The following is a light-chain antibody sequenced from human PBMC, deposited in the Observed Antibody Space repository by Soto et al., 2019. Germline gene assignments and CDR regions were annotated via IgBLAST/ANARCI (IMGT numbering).Light chain of an antibody. V-gene: IGLV1-40*01. CDR3: ASHGAIGV. J-gene: IGLJ1*01. Sequence: QSVLTQPPSVSGAPGQRVTISCTGSSSNIGAGYDVHWYQQLPGTAPKLLIYGNSNRPSGVPDRFSGSKSGTSASLAITGLQAEDEADYFCASHGAIGVFGAGTKVTVL. CDR1: SSNIGAGYD. CDR2: GNS.